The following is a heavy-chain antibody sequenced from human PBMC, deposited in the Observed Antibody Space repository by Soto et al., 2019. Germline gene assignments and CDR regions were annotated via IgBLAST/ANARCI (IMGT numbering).Heavy chain of an antibody. V-gene: IGHV3-33*07. Sequence: GGSLRLSCAASGFSFSTYLMSWVRQAPGKGLEWVAVIWYDGSNKYYADSVKGRFTISRDNSKNTLYLQMKSLRAEDTAVYYCARDFTMHYWGQGTLVTVSS. CDR2: IWYDGSNK. J-gene: IGHJ4*02. CDR3: ARDFTMHY. CDR1: GFSFSTYL. D-gene: IGHD3-10*01.